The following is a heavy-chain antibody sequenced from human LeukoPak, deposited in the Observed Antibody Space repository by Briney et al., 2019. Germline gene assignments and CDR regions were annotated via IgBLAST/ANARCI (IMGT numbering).Heavy chain of an antibody. V-gene: IGHV3-23*01. CDR1: GFTFSSSW. J-gene: IGHJ5*02. D-gene: IGHD3-10*01. CDR3: AKGAGTVLLWFGEPNEGNWFDP. Sequence: GGSLRLSCAASGFTFSSSWMSWVRQAPGKGLEWVSSISGTGIDTYYADSVKGRFTISRDNSKNTLYLQMNSLRAEDTAVYYCAKGAGTVLLWFGEPNEGNWFDPWGQGTLVTVSS. CDR2: ISGTGIDT.